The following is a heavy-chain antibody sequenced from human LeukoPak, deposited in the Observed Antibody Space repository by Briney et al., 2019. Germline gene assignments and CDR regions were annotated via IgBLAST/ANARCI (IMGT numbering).Heavy chain of an antibody. J-gene: IGHJ6*03. CDR1: GFTFDDYG. CDR3: ARGGYCSSTSCWSYYYMDV. CDR2: INWNGGST. V-gene: IGHV3-20*03. Sequence: GGSQRLSFAASGFTFDDYGMSWFRKAPGKGLKWVSGINWNGGSTGYADSVKGRFTISRDNAKNSLYLQMNSLRAEDTALYYCARGGYCSSTSCWSYYYMDVWGKGTTVTVSS. D-gene: IGHD2-2*01.